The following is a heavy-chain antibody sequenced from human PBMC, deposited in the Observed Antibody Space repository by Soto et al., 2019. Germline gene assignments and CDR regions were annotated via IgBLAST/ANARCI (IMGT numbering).Heavy chain of an antibody. Sequence: QVQLQESGPGLVKPSETLSLTCTVSGGSISSYYWSWIRQPPEKGLEWIGYIYYSGSTNYNPSLTRRVTISVDTSKTQFSLKLSSVPAADTAVYYCARRYGGAFDIWGQGTMVTVSS. V-gene: IGHV4-59*01. J-gene: IGHJ3*02. CDR3: ARRYGGAFDI. D-gene: IGHD3-9*01. CDR2: IYYSGST. CDR1: GGSISSYY.